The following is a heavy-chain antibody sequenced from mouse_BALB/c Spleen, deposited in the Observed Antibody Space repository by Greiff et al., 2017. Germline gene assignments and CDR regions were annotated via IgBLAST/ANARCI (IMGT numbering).Heavy chain of an antibody. J-gene: IGHJ2*01. CDR2: INPSNGGT. CDR3: TRVGGYDGGFDY. CDR1: GYTFTSYY. D-gene: IGHD2-2*01. V-gene: IGHV1S81*02. Sequence: QVQLKQSGAELVKPGASVKLSCKASGYTFTSYYMYWVKQRPGQGLEWIGEINPSNGGTNFNEKFKSKATLTVDKSSSTAYMQLSSLTSEDSAVYYCTRVGGYDGGFDYWGQGTTLTVSS.